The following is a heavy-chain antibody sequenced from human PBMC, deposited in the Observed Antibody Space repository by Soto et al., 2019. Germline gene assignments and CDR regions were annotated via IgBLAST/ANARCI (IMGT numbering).Heavy chain of an antibody. V-gene: IGHV3-33*01. Sequence: QVQLVESGGGVVQPGRSLRLSCAASGFTFSSYGMHWVRQAPGKGLEWVAVIWYDGSNKYYADSVKGRFTISRDNSKNPLYLQMNSLRAEDTAVYYCARATGIAASQYWGQGTLVTVSS. CDR2: IWYDGSNK. CDR3: ARATGIAASQY. J-gene: IGHJ4*02. CDR1: GFTFSSYG. D-gene: IGHD6-13*01.